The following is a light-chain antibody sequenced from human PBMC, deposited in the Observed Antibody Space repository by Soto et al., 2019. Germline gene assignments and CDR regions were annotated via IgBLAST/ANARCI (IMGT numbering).Light chain of an antibody. J-gene: IGKJ2*02. Sequence: EIVLTQSPATLSLSLGERATLSCRASQSVGDYLAWYQQQPGQPPRLLISDASIRAAGIPARFSGSGSGTVFKLNISSLEDDDFVFYYWQQRDIPCTFGQGTKLEIK. V-gene: IGKV3-11*01. CDR1: QSVGDY. CDR3: QQRDIPCT. CDR2: DAS.